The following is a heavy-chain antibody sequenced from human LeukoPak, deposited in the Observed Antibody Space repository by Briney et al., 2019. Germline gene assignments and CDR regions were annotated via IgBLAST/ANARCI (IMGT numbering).Heavy chain of an antibody. CDR1: DRSISDYY. CDR3: ARTSRHYYGSGRNLTPWPAGMDV. D-gene: IGHD3-10*01. Sequence: SETLSLTCTVSDRSISDYYWTWIRQPPGKGLEWIGYSGSTKYNPSLKSRVTISVDTSNSRFSLTLTSVTSEDTAVYYCARTSRHYYGSGRNLTPWPAGMDVWGQGTTVIVS. CDR2: SGST. J-gene: IGHJ6*02. V-gene: IGHV4-59*01.